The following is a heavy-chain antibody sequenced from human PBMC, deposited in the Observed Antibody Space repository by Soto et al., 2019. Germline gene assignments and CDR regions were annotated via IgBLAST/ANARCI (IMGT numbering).Heavy chain of an antibody. D-gene: IGHD1-20*01. CDR1: GFTFIRSA. CDR2: ILVGSGNT. CDR3: ATRSYNNRRSPLRGGMNV. J-gene: IGHJ6*02. V-gene: IGHV1-58*01. Sequence: SVKVSCNASGFTFIRSAVQWVRQARGQRPEWIGWILVGSGNTNYAQKFQERVTITRDMSTSTAYMELSSLRSADTAVYYCATRSYNNRRSPLRGGMNVWGQGTTVTVSS.